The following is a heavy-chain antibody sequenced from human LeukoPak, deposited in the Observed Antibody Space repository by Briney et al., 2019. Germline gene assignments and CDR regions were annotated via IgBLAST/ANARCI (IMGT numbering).Heavy chain of an antibody. CDR2: IFYSGGT. D-gene: IGHD2-15*01. CDR1: GGSISTSNYY. Sequence: SETLSLTCTVSGGSISTSNYYWGWIRQPPGKGLEWIGNIFYSGGTYYSPSLRSRVTISLDTSRNQFSLKLSSVTAADTAMYYCARRWPYFDYWGQGTLVTVSS. V-gene: IGHV4-39*07. CDR3: ARRWPYFDY. J-gene: IGHJ4*02.